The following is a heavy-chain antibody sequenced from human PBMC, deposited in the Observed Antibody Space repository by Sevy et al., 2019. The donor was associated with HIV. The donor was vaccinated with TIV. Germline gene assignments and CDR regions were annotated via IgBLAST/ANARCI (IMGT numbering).Heavy chain of an antibody. CDR2: ISSSSSYI. CDR1: GFTFSSYS. D-gene: IGHD6-19*01. J-gene: IGHJ4*02. V-gene: IGHV3-21*01. CDR3: ASSYSSGWFEGYFDY. Sequence: GGSLRLSCVASGFTFSSYSMNWVRQAPGKGLEWVSSISSSSSYIYYADSVKGRFTISRDNAKNSLYLQMNSLRAEDTAVYYCASSYSSGWFEGYFDYWGQGTLVTVSS.